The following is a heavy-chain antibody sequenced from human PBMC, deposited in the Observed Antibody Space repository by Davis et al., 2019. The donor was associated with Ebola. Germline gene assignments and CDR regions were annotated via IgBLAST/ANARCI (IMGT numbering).Heavy chain of an antibody. Sequence: PGGSLRLSCAASGFTFSSYAMHWVRQAPGKGLEWVAVISYDGSNKYYADSVKGRFTISRDNSKNTLYLQMNSLRAEDTAVYYCALFPSWRVGDIVVVDPPQGGQGTLVTVSS. CDR1: GFTFSSYA. V-gene: IGHV3-30-3*01. CDR3: ALFPSWRVGDIVVVDPPQ. CDR2: ISYDGSNK. J-gene: IGHJ4*02. D-gene: IGHD2-15*01.